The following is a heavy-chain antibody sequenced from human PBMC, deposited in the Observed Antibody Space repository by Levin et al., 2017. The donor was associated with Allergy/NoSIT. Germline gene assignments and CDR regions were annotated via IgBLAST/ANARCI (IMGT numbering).Heavy chain of an antibody. CDR1: GFTFTSHW. CDR3: ATLGYCSSTTCRRYFDY. CDR2: ISSDGTTT. J-gene: IGHJ4*02. Sequence: PSETLSLTCAASGFTFTSHWMHWVRQAPGKGLVWVSRISSDGTTTDYADSVKGRFTISRDNSKNTLYLQMNSLRAEDTAVDYCATLGYCSSTTCRRYFDYWGQGTLVTVSS. D-gene: IGHD2-2*01. V-gene: IGHV3-74*01.